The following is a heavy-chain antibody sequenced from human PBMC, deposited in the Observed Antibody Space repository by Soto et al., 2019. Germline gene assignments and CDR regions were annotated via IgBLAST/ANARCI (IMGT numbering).Heavy chain of an antibody. CDR2: ISSGSLSV. V-gene: IGHV3-48*02. Sequence: EVQLEESGGGLVQPGGSLRLSCAASGFTFSRYTMNWVRQAPGTGLEWVSYISSGSLSVYDADSVKGRFTVSRDNIKNSLFLQINGLRDEGTAVYYCARGGSSTDNGMCVGGQGTTVTVSS. CDR1: GFTFSRYT. CDR3: ARGGSSTDNGMCV. D-gene: IGHD3-16*01. J-gene: IGHJ6*02.